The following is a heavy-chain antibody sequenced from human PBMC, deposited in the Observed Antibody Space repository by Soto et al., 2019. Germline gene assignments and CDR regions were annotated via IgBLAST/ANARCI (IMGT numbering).Heavy chain of an antibody. V-gene: IGHV1-69*13. CDR1: GGTFSSYA. CDR2: IIPIFGTA. Sequence: SVKVSCKASGGTFSSYAISWVRQAPGQGLEWMGGIIPIFGTANYAQKFQGRVTITADESTSTAYMGLSSLRSEDTAVYYCARHYDSSGYDFDYWGQGTLVTV. D-gene: IGHD3-22*01. CDR3: ARHYDSSGYDFDY. J-gene: IGHJ4*02.